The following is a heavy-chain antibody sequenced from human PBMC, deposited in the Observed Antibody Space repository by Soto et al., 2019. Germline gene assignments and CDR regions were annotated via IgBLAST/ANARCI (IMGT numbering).Heavy chain of an antibody. CDR1: GSDITTYY. J-gene: IGHJ5*02. D-gene: IGHD3-9*01. Sequence: SETLSLTCTVSGSDITTYYWSWLRQSPGKGLEWIGHIYDTGSTTYSPSLKSRVTISVDTSNKQFSLRLTSVTAADTAVYYCARCPIDHNWFDPWGQGTLVTVSS. CDR2: IYDTGST. CDR3: ARCPIDHNWFDP. V-gene: IGHV4-59*01.